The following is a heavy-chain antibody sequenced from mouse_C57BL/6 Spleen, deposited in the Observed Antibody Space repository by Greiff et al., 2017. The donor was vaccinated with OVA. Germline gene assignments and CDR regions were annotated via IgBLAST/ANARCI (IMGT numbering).Heavy chain of an antibody. CDR2: INPNNGGT. J-gene: IGHJ3*01. CDR3: ARLGTLYDYGSFAY. CDR1: GYTFTDYN. Sequence: VQLQQSGPELVKPGASVKIPCKASGYTFTDYNMDWVKQSHGKSLEWIGDINPNNGGTIYNQKFKGKATLTVDKSSSTAYMELRSLTSEDTAVYYCARLGTLYDYGSFAYWGQGTLVTVSA. D-gene: IGHD2-4*01. V-gene: IGHV1-18*01.